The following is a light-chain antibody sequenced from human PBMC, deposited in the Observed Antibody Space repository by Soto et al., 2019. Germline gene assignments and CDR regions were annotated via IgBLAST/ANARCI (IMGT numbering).Light chain of an antibody. CDR3: QQYYSTPYT. V-gene: IGKV4-1*01. CDR1: QSVLHSSNNKNY. Sequence: DIVMTQSPDSLAVSLGERATINCLSSQSVLHSSNNKNYLAWYQQKPGQPPRLLIYWASTRESGVPDRFSGSGSGTDFTLTISRLQAEDVAVYYCQQYYSTPYTFGQGTKLEIK. J-gene: IGKJ2*01. CDR2: WAS.